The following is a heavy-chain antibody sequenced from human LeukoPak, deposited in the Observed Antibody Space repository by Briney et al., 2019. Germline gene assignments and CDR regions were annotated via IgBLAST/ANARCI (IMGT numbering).Heavy chain of an antibody. V-gene: IGHV4-61*05. CDR3: ARLATPSTMAARGRSWFES. Sequence: PSETLSLTCTVSGASITNNNYLWGWIRQPPVKGLEWIGNIYYSGSTNYNPSLKSRVTISVDTSKNQFSLKLSSVTAADTAVYYCARLATPSTMAARGRSWFESWGQGTLVTVSS. CDR1: GASITNNNYL. D-gene: IGHD6-6*01. J-gene: IGHJ5*01. CDR2: IYYSGST.